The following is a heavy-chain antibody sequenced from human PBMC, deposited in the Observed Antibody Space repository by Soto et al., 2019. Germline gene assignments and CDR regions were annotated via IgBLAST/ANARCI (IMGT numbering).Heavy chain of an antibody. CDR2: ISGSGGTT. D-gene: IGHD6-6*01. J-gene: IGHJ4*02. Sequence: GGSLRLSCAASGFTFSNYGMSWVRQAPGKGLEWVSAISGSGGTTYYADSVKGRFTISRDNSRNTLCLQMSSLRAEDTAVYYCAKEFAASRPFDYWGQGTLVTVSS. CDR3: AKEFAASRPFDY. V-gene: IGHV3-23*01. CDR1: GFTFSNYG.